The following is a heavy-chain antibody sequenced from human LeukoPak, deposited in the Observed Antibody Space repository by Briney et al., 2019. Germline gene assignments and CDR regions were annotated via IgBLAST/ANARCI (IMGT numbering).Heavy chain of an antibody. Sequence: GGSLRLSWAASGFTFSSYAMHRVRQAPGKGLEWVAVISYDGSNKYYADSVKGRFTISRDNSKNTLYLQMNSLRAEDTAVYYCAREGNTARFDYWGQGTLVTVSS. D-gene: IGHD5-18*01. CDR1: GFTFSSYA. CDR3: AREGNTARFDY. CDR2: ISYDGSNK. V-gene: IGHV3-30-3*01. J-gene: IGHJ4*02.